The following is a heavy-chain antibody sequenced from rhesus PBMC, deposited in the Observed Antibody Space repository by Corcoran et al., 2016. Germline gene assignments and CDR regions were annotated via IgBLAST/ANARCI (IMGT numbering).Heavy chain of an antibody. J-gene: IGHJ4*01. D-gene: IGHD6-31*01. V-gene: IGHV4-80*01. Sequence: QVQLQESGPGLVKPSETLPLTCALSGASIRSYWWSWIRQHQRRGLEWVGGISGAGGSTYYNPSLKRRVTISKDATNNAFSLKMTSVTAADTAVYYCARGVGASGISGWFWGQGVLVTVSS. CDR1: GASIRSYW. CDR2: ISGAGGST. CDR3: ARGVGASGISGWF.